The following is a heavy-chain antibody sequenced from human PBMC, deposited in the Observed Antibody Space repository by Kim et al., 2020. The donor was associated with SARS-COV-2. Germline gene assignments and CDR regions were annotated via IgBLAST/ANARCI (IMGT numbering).Heavy chain of an antibody. J-gene: IGHJ3*02. CDR3: AREGYCSGGSCYSGAVDI. Sequence: SVKVSCKASGYTFTSYGISWVRQAPGQGLEWMGWISGYNGNTYYAQKFQGGVTMTTDTFTSTAYMEMRSLRSDDTAVYYCAREGYCSGGSCYSGAVDIWGQGTMVTVSS. CDR1: GYTFTSYG. D-gene: IGHD2-15*01. CDR2: ISGYNGNT. V-gene: IGHV1-18*01.